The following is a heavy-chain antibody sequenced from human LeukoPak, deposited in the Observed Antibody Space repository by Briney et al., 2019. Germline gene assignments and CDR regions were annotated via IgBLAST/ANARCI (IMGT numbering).Heavy chain of an antibody. V-gene: IGHV3-48*01. D-gene: IGHD2-2*01. CDR3: ARQGCSSTSCYPEWDYYYMDV. J-gene: IGHJ6*03. CDR1: GFTFSSYS. CDR2: ISSSSSTI. Sequence: GGSLRLSCAASGFTFSSYSMNWVRQAPGKGLEWVSYISSSSSTIYYADPVKGRFTISRDNAKNSLYLQMNSLRAEDTAVYYCARQGCSSTSCYPEWDYYYMDVWGKGTTVTVSS.